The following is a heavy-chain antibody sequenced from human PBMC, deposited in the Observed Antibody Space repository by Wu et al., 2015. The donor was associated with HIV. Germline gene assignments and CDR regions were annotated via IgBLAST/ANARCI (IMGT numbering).Heavy chain of an antibody. CDR2: VNPRSGNT. CDR1: GYIFTTND. CDR3: ARVVNYVGYYYYGMDV. Sequence: QVQLVQSGAEVKKPGASVKVSCKASGYIFTTNDINWVRQVPGQGLEWVGWVNPRSGNTGYAPKFQGRITMATSTYESTAYMELNRLTSEDTAVFYCARVVNYVGYYYYGMDVWGQGTTVTVSS. J-gene: IGHJ6*02. D-gene: IGHD4-11*01. V-gene: IGHV1-8*01.